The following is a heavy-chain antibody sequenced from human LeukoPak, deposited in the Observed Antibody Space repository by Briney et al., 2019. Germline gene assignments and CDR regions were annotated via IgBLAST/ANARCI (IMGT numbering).Heavy chain of an antibody. CDR2: INPNRGDT. D-gene: IGHD3-10*01. V-gene: IGHV1-2*02. CDR1: GYTFFNYG. J-gene: IGHJ3*02. CDR3: ARAFGEDVFDI. Sequence: ASVKVSCKASGYTFFNYGISWVRQAPGQGLEWMGWINPNRGDTHYVQKFQGRVTMTRDTSISTAYMELSRLRSDDTAVYHCARAFGEDVFDIWGQGTMVTVSS.